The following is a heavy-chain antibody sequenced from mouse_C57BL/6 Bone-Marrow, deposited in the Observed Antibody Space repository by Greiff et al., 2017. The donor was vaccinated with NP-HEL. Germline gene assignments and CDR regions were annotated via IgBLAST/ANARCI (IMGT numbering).Heavy chain of an antibody. D-gene: IGHD1-1*01. CDR2: IYPGSGST. V-gene: IGHV1-55*01. J-gene: IGHJ1*03. CDR1: GYTFTSYW. Sequence: VQLQQPGAELVKPGASVKMSCKASGYTFTSYWITWVKQRPGQGLEWIGDIYPGSGSTNYNEKFKSKATLTVDTSSSTAYMQLSSLTSEDSAVYYCECYGSSYPWYFDVWGTGTTVTVSS. CDR3: ECYGSSYPWYFDV.